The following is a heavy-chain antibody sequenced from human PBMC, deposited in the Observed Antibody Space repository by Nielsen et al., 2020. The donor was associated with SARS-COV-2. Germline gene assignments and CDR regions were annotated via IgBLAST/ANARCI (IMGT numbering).Heavy chain of an antibody. Sequence: SETLSLTCTVSGGSISSYYWSWIRQPPGKGLEWIGYIYYSGGTNYNPSLKSRVTISVDTSKNQFSLKLSSVTAADTAVYYCARAQTSRITIFGVVGAFDIWGQGTMVTVSS. V-gene: IGHV4-59*01. J-gene: IGHJ3*02. D-gene: IGHD3-3*01. CDR2: IYYSGGT. CDR1: GGSISSYY. CDR3: ARAQTSRITIFGVVGAFDI.